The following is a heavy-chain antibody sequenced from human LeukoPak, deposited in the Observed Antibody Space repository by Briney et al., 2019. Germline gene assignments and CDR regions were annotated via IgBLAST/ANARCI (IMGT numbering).Heavy chain of an antibody. CDR1: GGTFSSYA. Sequence: SVKVSCKASGGTFSSYAISWVRQAPGQGLEWMGGIIPIFGTANYAQKFQGRVTITADESTSTAYMELSSLRSEDTAVYYCAKEVATLYYFDYWGQGTLVTVSS. CDR2: IIPIFGTA. V-gene: IGHV1-69*13. D-gene: IGHD5-12*01. J-gene: IGHJ4*02. CDR3: AKEVATLYYFDY.